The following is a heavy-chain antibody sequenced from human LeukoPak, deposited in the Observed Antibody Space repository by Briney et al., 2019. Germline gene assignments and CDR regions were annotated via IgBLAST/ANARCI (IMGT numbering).Heavy chain of an antibody. V-gene: IGHV3-23*01. J-gene: IGHJ4*02. D-gene: IGHD5-12*01. CDR1: GFTFSSYA. Sequence: QPGGSLRLSCAASGFTFSSYAISWVRQAPGKGLEWVSGVSGSGDDTYYADSVKGRFTISRDNSRNTLYLQMNSLRAEDTALYYCAKDANIVVSAILHYWGQGTRVTVSS. CDR3: AKDANIVVSAILHY. CDR2: VSGSGDDT.